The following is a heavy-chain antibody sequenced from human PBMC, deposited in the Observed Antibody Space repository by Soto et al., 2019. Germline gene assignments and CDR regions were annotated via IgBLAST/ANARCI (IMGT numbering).Heavy chain of an antibody. Sequence: QVQLQESGPGLVKPSETLSLTCTVSGGSVSNSLYYWSWIRQPPGKGLEWIGYIYYRGTTNYNPSLKSRVTISVGTSKNQFSLKLSSVTAADTAVYYCASRGGGGSSLDYWGQGTLVTVSS. D-gene: IGHD2-15*01. CDR1: GGSVSNSLYY. V-gene: IGHV4-61*01. CDR3: ASRGGGGSSLDY. CDR2: IYYRGTT. J-gene: IGHJ4*02.